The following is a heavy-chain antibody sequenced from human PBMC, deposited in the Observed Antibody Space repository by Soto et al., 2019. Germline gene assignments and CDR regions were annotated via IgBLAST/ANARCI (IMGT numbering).Heavy chain of an antibody. CDR1: GYTFTSYG. CDR3: ASATPWNDSGYGTVWAFDI. Sequence: ASVKVSCKASGYTFTSYGISWVRQAPGQGLEWMGWISAYNGNTNYAQKLQGRVTMTTDTSTSTAYMELRSLRSDDTAVYYCASATPWNDSGYGTVWAFDIWGQGTMVTVSS. V-gene: IGHV1-18*01. CDR2: ISAYNGNT. D-gene: IGHD5-12*01. J-gene: IGHJ3*02.